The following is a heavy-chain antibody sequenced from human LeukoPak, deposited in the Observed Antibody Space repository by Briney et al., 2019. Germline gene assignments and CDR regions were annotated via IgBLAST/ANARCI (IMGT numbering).Heavy chain of an antibody. CDR3: ARDGIVGATGGYFDL. D-gene: IGHD1-26*01. CDR1: GFTFSSYA. Sequence: GRSLRLSCAASGFTFSSYAMHWVRQAPGKGLEWVAVISYDGSNKYYADSVKGRFTISRDNSKNTLYPQMNSLRAEDTAVYYCARDGIVGATGGYFDLWGRGTLVTVSS. V-gene: IGHV3-30-3*01. CDR2: ISYDGSNK. J-gene: IGHJ2*01.